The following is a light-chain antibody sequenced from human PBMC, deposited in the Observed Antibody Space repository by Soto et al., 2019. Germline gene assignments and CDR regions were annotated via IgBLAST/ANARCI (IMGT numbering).Light chain of an antibody. J-gene: IGKJ4*01. CDR3: QLLERYPST. CDR1: QGIRID. CDR2: AAS. V-gene: IGKV1-17*01. Sequence: QITQSPSSLSASVGDRVTLTCRASQGIRIDLGWYQQKPGKAPKLLIYAASTLQSGVPSRFSGSGSGTDFTLTISSLQPEDFATYYCQLLERYPSTLGGGTKVDIK.